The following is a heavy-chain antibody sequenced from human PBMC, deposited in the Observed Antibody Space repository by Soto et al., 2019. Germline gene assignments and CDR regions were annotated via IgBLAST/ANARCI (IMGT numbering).Heavy chain of an antibody. Sequence: SVKVSCKASGGTFSSYAISWVRQAPGQGLEWMGGIIPIFGTANYAQKFQGRVTITADESTSTAYMELSSLRSEDTAVYYYARPHQLEPYYYYGMDVWGQGTTVTVSS. V-gene: IGHV1-69*13. CDR3: ARPHQLEPYYYYGMDV. CDR1: GGTFSSYA. D-gene: IGHD1-1*01. J-gene: IGHJ6*02. CDR2: IIPIFGTA.